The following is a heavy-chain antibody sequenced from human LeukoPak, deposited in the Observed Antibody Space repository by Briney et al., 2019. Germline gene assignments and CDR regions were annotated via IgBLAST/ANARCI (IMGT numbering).Heavy chain of an antibody. CDR2: IIPIFGTA. J-gene: IGHJ4*02. CDR1: GGTFSSYA. Sequence: SVKVSCKASGGTFSSYAISWVRQTPGQGLEWMGGIIPIFGTANYAQKFQGRVTITADESTSTAYMELSSLRSEDTAVYYCARDLRSYYDSSGYPGADWGQGTLVTVSS. CDR3: ARDLRSYYDSSGYPGAD. V-gene: IGHV1-69*13. D-gene: IGHD3-22*01.